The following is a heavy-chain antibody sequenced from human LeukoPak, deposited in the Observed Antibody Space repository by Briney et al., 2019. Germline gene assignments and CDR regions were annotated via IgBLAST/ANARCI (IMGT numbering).Heavy chain of an antibody. CDR3: AREETGTYPY. CDR2: MNPNSGNT. Sequence: GASVRVSCTASGYTFTSYDINWVRQAPGQGLEWMGWMNPNSGNTGYAQKFQGRVTMTRNTSISTAYMELSSLRSEDTAVYYCAREETGTYPYWGQGTLVTVSS. J-gene: IGHJ4*02. CDR1: GYTFTSYD. D-gene: IGHD1-7*01. V-gene: IGHV1-8*01.